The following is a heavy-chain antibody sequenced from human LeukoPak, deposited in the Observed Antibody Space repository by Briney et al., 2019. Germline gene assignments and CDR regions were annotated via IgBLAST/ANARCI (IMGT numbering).Heavy chain of an antibody. CDR3: ARSTQDSSTSFDY. D-gene: IGHD6-6*01. CDR2: IYHSGST. CDR1: GGSITNYY. J-gene: IGHJ4*02. V-gene: IGHV4-59*01. Sequence: SETLSLTCTVSGGSITNYYWSWIRQPPGKGLEYIGFIYHSGSTNYNPSLKSRVTMSVDKSKNQCSLRLSSVTAADTAIYFCARSTQDSSTSFDYWSQGTLVTVSS.